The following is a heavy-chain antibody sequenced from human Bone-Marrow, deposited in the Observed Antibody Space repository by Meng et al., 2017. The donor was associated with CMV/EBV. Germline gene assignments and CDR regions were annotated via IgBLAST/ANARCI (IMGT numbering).Heavy chain of an antibody. Sequence: SETLSLTCTVSGGSISSSSYYWGWIRQPPGKGLEWIGYIYYSGSTNYNPSLKSRVTISVDTSKNQFSLKLSSVTAADTAVYYCARGHYGNWFDPWGQGTLVTVSS. CDR2: IYYSGST. J-gene: IGHJ5*02. CDR3: ARGHYGNWFDP. V-gene: IGHV4-61*05. D-gene: IGHD3-10*01. CDR1: GGSISSSSYY.